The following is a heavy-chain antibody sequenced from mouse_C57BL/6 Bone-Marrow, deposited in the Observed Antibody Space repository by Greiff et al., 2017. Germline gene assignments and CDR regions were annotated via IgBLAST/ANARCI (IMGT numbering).Heavy chain of an antibody. CDR1: GFSLTSYG. J-gene: IGHJ1*03. Sequence: QVQLKESGPGLVQPSQSLSLTCTVSGFSLTSYGVHWVRQSPGKGLEWLGVIWRGGITDYNAAFMSRLSITTDNSKSQVFFKMNSLQADDTAIYYCAKKWRNLYWYFDVWGTGTTVTVSS. CDR2: IWRGGIT. CDR3: AKKWRNLYWYFDV. V-gene: IGHV2-5*01.